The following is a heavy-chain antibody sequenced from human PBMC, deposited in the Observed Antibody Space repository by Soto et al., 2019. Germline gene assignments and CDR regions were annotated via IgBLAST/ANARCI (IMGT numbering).Heavy chain of an antibody. CDR2: IFYSGST. D-gene: IGHD6-19*01. CDR1: GGSISSSSYY. V-gene: IGHV4-39*01. J-gene: IGHJ6*02. Sequence: SETLSLTCTVSGGSISSSSYYWGWIRQPPGKGLEWIGSIFYSGSTYYNPSLKSRVTISVDTSKNQFSLQLNSVTPEDTAVYYCARFLFTAVAAPVDYYGMDVWGQGTTVTVSS. CDR3: ARFLFTAVAAPVDYYGMDV.